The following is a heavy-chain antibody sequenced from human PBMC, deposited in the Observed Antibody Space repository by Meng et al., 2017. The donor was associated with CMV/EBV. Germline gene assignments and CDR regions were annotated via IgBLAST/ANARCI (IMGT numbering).Heavy chain of an antibody. V-gene: IGHV3-15*01. D-gene: IGHD1-1*01. CDR3: TTGRGGYNAEDY. CDR2: IKSKVDGGTT. J-gene: IGHJ4*01. CDR1: GLNFRDAW. Sequence: EVQLVESVGRLIKPGESLRLSCEVSGLNFRDAWMSWVRQAPGKGPEWVALIKSKVDGGTTDYTAPVRGRFIFSRDDSKNTIYLQMNDVKIEDTAIYYCTTGRGGYNAEDYWGHGTLVTVSS.